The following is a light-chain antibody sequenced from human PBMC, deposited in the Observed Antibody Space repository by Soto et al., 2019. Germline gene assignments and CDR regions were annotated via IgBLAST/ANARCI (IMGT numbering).Light chain of an antibody. CDR2: ATS. Sequence: IQMTQSPSSVSASVGDRVTMTCRASQGVGGWLAWYQQKPGKVPKLLIYATSSLHSGVPSRFSGSGSGTDFTLRISSLQPEDFATYYSFQTHGPPLSFRPGPKVDIK. CDR3: FQTHGPPLS. J-gene: IGKJ3*01. CDR1: QGVGGW. V-gene: IGKV1-12*01.